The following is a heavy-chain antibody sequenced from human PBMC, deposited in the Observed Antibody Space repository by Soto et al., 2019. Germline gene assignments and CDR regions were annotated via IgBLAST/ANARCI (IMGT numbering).Heavy chain of an antibody. CDR1: GFTFSSYG. CDR3: AKDRTAGTRMGDY. D-gene: IGHD6-19*01. V-gene: IGHV3-30*18. CDR2: ISYDGSNK. J-gene: IGHJ4*02. Sequence: QVQLVESGGGVVQPGRSLRLSCAASGFTFSSYGMHWVRQAPGKGLEWVAVISYDGSNKYYADSVKGRFTISRDNSKNTLYLQMNSLRAEDTAVCYCAKDRTAGTRMGDYWGQGTLVTVSS.